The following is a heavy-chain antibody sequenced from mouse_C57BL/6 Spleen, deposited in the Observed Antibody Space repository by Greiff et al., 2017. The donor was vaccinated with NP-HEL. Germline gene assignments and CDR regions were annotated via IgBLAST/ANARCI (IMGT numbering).Heavy chain of an antibody. CDR3: AREPGYGDYDAWFAY. D-gene: IGHD2-13*01. J-gene: IGHJ3*01. CDR1: GYSITSGYY. Sequence: EVKLMESGPGLVKPSQSLSLTCSVTGYSITSGYYWNWIRQFPGNKLEWMGYISYDGSNNYNPSLKNRISITRDTSKNQFFLKLNSVTTEDTATYYCAREPGYGDYDAWFAYWGQGTLVTVSA. V-gene: IGHV3-6*01. CDR2: ISYDGSN.